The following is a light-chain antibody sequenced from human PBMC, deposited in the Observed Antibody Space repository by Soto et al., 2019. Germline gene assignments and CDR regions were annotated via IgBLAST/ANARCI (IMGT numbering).Light chain of an antibody. CDR3: QQSYSSPPT. V-gene: IGKV1-39*01. CDR2: AAS. J-gene: IGKJ1*01. CDR1: QSISNH. Sequence: DIQMTQSPSSLSASVVDRVAITCRASQSISNHLNWYQQKPGKAPKLLIFAASSLQSGVPSRFSGSRSGPDFTLTISSLQPEDFATYYCQQSYSSPPTFGQGTKVDIK.